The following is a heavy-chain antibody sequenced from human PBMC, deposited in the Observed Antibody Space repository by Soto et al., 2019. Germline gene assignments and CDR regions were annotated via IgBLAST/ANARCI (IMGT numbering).Heavy chain of an antibody. Sequence: SETLSLTCTGSAGSISTYYWSLIRQPPGKGLEWIGYIYYSGSTNYNPSLKSRVTISVDTSKNQFSLKLSSVTAAATAVYYCARDSVSHCFRYYCYGMDFWGQGTTVIVSS. CDR1: AGSISTYY. D-gene: IGHD2-8*01. J-gene: IGHJ6*01. V-gene: IGHV4-59*01. CDR2: IYYSGST. CDR3: ARDSVSHCFRYYCYGMDF.